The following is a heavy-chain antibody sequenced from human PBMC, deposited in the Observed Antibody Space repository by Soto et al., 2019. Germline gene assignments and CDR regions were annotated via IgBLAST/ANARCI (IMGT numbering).Heavy chain of an antibody. CDR1: GFTFSSYS. CDR3: VRRTRREDSGYDTIFWYFDL. Sequence: EVQLVESGGGLVQPAGSLRLSCAASGFTFSSYSMNWVRQAPGKGLEWVSYISSSSSTIYYADSVKGRFTISRDNAKNSLYRQMNSLSAGDTAVYYCVRRTRREDSGYDTIFWYFDLWGRGTLVTVS. CDR2: ISSSSSTI. J-gene: IGHJ2*01. D-gene: IGHD5-12*01. V-gene: IGHV3-48*01.